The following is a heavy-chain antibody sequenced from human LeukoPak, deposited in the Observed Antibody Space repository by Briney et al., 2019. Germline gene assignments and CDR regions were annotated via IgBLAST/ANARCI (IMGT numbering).Heavy chain of an antibody. V-gene: IGHV3-15*01. J-gene: IGHJ4*02. CDR3: TTGITMVRGVIHLIDY. Sequence: GGSLRLSCAASGFTFSNAWMSWVRQAPGKGLEWVGRIKSKTDGGTTDYAAPMIGRFTISRDDSKNTLYLQMNSLKTEDTAVYYCTTGITMVRGVIHLIDYWGQGTLVTVSS. CDR1: GFTFSNAW. D-gene: IGHD3-10*01. CDR2: IKSKTDGGTT.